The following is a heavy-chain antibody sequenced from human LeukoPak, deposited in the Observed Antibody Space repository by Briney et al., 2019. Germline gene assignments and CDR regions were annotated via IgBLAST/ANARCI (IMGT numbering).Heavy chain of an antibody. CDR3: AHRNDYGGRGYYFDY. CDR1: GFPLSTSGVG. J-gene: IGHJ4*02. Sequence: ESGPTLVKPTQTLTLTCTFSGFPLSTSGVGVGWIRQPPGKALEWLALIYWDDDKRYSPSLKNRLTITKDTSKNQVVLTMTNMDPVDTATYYCAHRNDYGGRGYYFDYWGQGTLVTVSS. D-gene: IGHD4-23*01. CDR2: IYWDDDK. V-gene: IGHV2-5*02.